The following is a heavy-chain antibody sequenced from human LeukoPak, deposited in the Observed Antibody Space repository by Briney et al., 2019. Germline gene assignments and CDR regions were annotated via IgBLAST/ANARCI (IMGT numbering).Heavy chain of an antibody. CDR3: AKGSGSYSTSRDAFDI. CDR2: IWYGGSNK. J-gene: IGHJ3*02. V-gene: IGHV3-30*02. Sequence: GGSLRLSCAASGFTFSSYGMHWVRQAPGKGLEWVAVIWYGGSNKYYADSVKGRFTISRDNSKNTLYLQMNSLRAEDTAVYYCAKGSGSYSTSRDAFDIWGQGTMVTVSS. D-gene: IGHD1-26*01. CDR1: GFTFSSYG.